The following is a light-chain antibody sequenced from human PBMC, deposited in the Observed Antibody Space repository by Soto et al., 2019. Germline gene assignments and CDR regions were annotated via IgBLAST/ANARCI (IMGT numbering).Light chain of an antibody. J-gene: IGKJ1*01. Sequence: VMTQSPATLSVSPGERATLSCRASQNLRSSLAWYQQKPGQAPRLLIYVASTRATGIPARFSGSGSGTEFTLTISSLQSEDFAVYFCQQYNIWPQTFGQGTKVEIK. CDR2: VAS. CDR3: QQYNIWPQT. CDR1: QNLRSS. V-gene: IGKV3-15*01.